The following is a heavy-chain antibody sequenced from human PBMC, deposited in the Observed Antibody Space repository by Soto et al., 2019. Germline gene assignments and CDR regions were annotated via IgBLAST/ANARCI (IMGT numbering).Heavy chain of an antibody. J-gene: IGHJ6*02. CDR1: GGSISSSSYY. V-gene: IGHV4-39*01. CDR3: ARHLSHYYFYGMDV. Sequence: PSETLSLTCTVSGGSISSSSYYWGWIRQPPGKGLEWIGNFYYSGSTYYSPSLKSRVTISVDTSKNQFSLELNSVTAADTAVYYCARHLSHYYFYGMDVWGQGTTVTVSS. CDR2: FYYSGST.